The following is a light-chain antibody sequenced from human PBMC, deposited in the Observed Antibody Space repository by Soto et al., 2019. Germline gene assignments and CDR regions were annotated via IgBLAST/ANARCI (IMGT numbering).Light chain of an antibody. CDR3: CSYAGSSPHVV. CDR2: EGS. Sequence: QSALTQPASVSGSPGQSITISCTGTSSDVGSYNLVSWYQQHPGKAPKLMIYEGSKRPSGVSNRFSGFKSGNTASLTISGLQAEDEADYYCCSYAGSSPHVVFGGGTKVTVL. CDR1: SSDVGSYNL. J-gene: IGLJ2*01. V-gene: IGLV2-23*01.